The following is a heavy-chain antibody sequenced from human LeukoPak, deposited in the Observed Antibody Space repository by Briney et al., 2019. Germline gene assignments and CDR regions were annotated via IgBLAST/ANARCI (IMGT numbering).Heavy chain of an antibody. V-gene: IGHV3-11*06. J-gene: IGHJ4*02. Sequence: GGSLRLSCAASGFTFSDYYMSWIRQAPGKGLEWVSSISSSSSYIYYADSVKGRFTISRDNAKNSLYLQMNSLRAEDTAVYYCARGGSLKVTVTTYGYWGQGTLVTVSS. CDR1: GFTFSDYY. CDR3: ARGGSLKVTVTTYGY. CDR2: ISSSSSYI. D-gene: IGHD4-17*01.